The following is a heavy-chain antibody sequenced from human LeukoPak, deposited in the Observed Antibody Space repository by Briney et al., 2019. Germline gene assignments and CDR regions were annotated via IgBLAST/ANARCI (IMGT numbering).Heavy chain of an antibody. V-gene: IGHV2-5*02. J-gene: IGHJ4*02. D-gene: IGHD2/OR15-2a*01. CDR3: AHRLPGIWSFDF. CDR2: IYWDDDK. Sequence: SGPTLVKPTQTLTLTCTFSGFSLSTSGVGVGWIRQPPGKALEWLALIYWDDDKRYTPSLKSRLTITKDTSKNKVVLTMTNMDPVDTATYYCAHRLPGIWSFDFWGQGTLVTVPS. CDR1: GFSLSTSGVG.